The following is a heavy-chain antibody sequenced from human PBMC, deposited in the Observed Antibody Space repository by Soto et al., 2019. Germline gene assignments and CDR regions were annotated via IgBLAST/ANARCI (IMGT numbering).Heavy chain of an antibody. CDR3: ARFVYDSSGYQWFDP. V-gene: IGHV4-34*01. D-gene: IGHD3-22*01. CDR1: GGSFSGYY. J-gene: IGHJ5*02. CDR2: INHSGST. Sequence: PSETLSLTCAVYGGSFSGYYWSWIRQPPGKGLEWIGDINHSGSTNYNPSLKSRVTISVDTSKNQFSLKLSSVTAADTAVYYCARFVYDSSGYQWFDPWGQGTLVTVSS.